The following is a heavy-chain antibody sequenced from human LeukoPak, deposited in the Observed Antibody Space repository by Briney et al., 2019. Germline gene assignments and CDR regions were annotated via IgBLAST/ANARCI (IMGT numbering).Heavy chain of an antibody. Sequence: PSETLSLTCTVSGGSISSSSYYWGWIRQPPGRGLEWIGSIYYSGSTYYNPSLKSRVILSVDTSKNEFSLKLTSMTAADTAVYFCARSPQYFDSLLDGDSRYYFDYWGQGTLVTVSS. D-gene: IGHD3-9*01. CDR1: GGSISSSSYY. J-gene: IGHJ4*02. V-gene: IGHV4-39*07. CDR2: IYYSGST. CDR3: ARSPQYFDSLLDGDSRYYFDY.